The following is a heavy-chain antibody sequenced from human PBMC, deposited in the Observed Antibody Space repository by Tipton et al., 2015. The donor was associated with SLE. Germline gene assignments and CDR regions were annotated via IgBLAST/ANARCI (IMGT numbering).Heavy chain of an antibody. D-gene: IGHD3-10*01. CDR1: GDSISSSY. CDR3: ARFHVKSYYEFDC. J-gene: IGHJ4*02. V-gene: IGHV4-59*06. CDR2: TSYGGST. Sequence: TLSLTCNVSGDSISSSYWTWIRQLPGKGLEWIGYTSYGGSTYYSPSLKSRVTISVDTSNNQFSLNLRSVTAADTAVYFCARFHVKSYYEFDCWGQGTLVTVSS.